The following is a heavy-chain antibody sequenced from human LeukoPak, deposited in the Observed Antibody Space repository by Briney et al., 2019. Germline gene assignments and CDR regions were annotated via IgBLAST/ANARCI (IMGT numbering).Heavy chain of an antibody. Sequence: SETLSLTCTVSGGSILSSSTYWGWIRQPPGKGLEWVGSIYYSGTTYYNPSLKSRITISVDTSKNQFSLKLSSVTAADTAVYYCARLPGSGYFDYWGQGILVTVSS. CDR3: ARLPGSGYFDY. D-gene: IGHD3-22*01. CDR1: GGSILSSSTY. CDR2: IYYSGTT. J-gene: IGHJ4*02. V-gene: IGHV4-39*01.